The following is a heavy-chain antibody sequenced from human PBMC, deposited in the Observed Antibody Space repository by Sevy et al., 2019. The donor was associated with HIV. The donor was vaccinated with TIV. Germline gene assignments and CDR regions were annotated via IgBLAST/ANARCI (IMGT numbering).Heavy chain of an antibody. J-gene: IGHJ5*02. CDR3: ARGGRGVIIYH. D-gene: IGHD3-10*01. CDR2: IKQDGSEK. CDR1: GFTFSSYW. V-gene: IGHV3-7*03. Sequence: GGSLRLSCAASGFTFSSYWMSWVCQAPGKGLEWVANIKQDGSEKYYVDSVKGRFTISRDNAKNSLYLQMNSLRAEDTAVYYCARGGRGVIIYHWGQGTLVTVSS.